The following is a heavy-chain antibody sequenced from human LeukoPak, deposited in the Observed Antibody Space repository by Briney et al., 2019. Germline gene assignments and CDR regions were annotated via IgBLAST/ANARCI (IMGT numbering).Heavy chain of an antibody. CDR1: GYSISSGYY. CDR3: VREPDY. J-gene: IGHJ4*02. V-gene: IGHV4-38-2*02. CDR2: IYHSGST. Sequence: SETLSLTCTVSGYSISSGYYWGWIRQPPGKGLEWIGSIYHSGSTYYNPSLKSRVTISVDTSKNQFSLKLSSVTAADTAVYYCVREPDYWGQGTLVTVSS.